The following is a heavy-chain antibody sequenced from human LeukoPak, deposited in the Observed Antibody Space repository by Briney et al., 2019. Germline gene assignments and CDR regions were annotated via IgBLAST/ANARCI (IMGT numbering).Heavy chain of an antibody. Sequence: GGSLRLSCAASGFTFSNYWMSWVRQAPGKGLEWVAVISYDGSNKYYADSVKGRFTISRDNSKNTLYLQVNSLSAADTAVYYCAKTKITLIVVANPNSGALDIWGQGTMVTVSS. CDR2: ISYDGSNK. CDR3: AKTKITLIVVANPNSGALDI. D-gene: IGHD3-22*01. V-gene: IGHV3-30-3*01. J-gene: IGHJ3*02. CDR1: GFTFSNYW.